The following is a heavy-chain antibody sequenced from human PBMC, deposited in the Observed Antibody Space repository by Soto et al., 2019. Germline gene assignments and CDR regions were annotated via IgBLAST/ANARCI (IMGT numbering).Heavy chain of an antibody. CDR3: ARGLHSLFDY. CDR1: GFTFSNYG. CDR2: MWCDGNKK. Sequence: QVQLVESGGGVVQPGGSLRLSCAASGFTFSNYGMNWVRQAPGKGLEWVAVMWCDGNKKYYADTVKGRFTISRDNSNNTLYVQMTSLRAEDTAVYYCARGLHSLFDYWGQGTLVTVSS. J-gene: IGHJ4*02. V-gene: IGHV3-33*01. D-gene: IGHD2-21*01.